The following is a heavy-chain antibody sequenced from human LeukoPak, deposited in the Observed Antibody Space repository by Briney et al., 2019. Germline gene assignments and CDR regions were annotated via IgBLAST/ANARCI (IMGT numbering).Heavy chain of an antibody. Sequence: ASVKVSCKASGYTFTSYGISWVRQAPGQGLEWMGWISAYNGNTNYAQKLQGRVTMTSDTSTSTAYKELRNLRSDDTAVYYCARASYNWNDVEDYWGQGTLVTVSS. J-gene: IGHJ4*02. D-gene: IGHD1-20*01. CDR3: ARASYNWNDVEDY. CDR1: GYTFTSYG. CDR2: ISAYNGNT. V-gene: IGHV1-18*01.